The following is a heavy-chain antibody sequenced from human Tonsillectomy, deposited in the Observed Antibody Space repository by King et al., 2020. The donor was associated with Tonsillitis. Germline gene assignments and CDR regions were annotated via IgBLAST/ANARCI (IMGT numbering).Heavy chain of an antibody. CDR3: AKGKHSGSYYMGDY. CDR2: ISYDGSNK. Sequence: QVQLVESGGGVVQPGRSLRLSCAASGFTFSSYGMHWVRQAPGKGLEWVAVISYDGSNKYYADSVKGRFTISRDNSKNTLYLQMNSLRSEDTAVYSCAKGKHSGSYYMGDYWGQGTLVTVSS. CDR1: GFTFSSYG. J-gene: IGHJ4*02. D-gene: IGHD1-26*01. V-gene: IGHV3-30*18.